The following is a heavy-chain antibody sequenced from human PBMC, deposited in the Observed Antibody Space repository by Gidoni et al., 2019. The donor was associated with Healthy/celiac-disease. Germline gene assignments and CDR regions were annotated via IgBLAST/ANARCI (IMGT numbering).Heavy chain of an antibody. CDR3: ARGIGSGWYNWFDP. J-gene: IGHJ5*02. D-gene: IGHD6-19*01. V-gene: IGHV1-8*01. CDR2: INPNSGNT. Sequence: QVPLVQSGAEVKQPGASVKVYYKASGYTFTSYDINWVLQATGQGLEWMGWINPNSGNTGYAQKFQGIVTMTRNTSISTAYMELSSLRSEDTAVYYCARGIGSGWYNWFDPWGQGTLVTVSS. CDR1: GYTFTSYD.